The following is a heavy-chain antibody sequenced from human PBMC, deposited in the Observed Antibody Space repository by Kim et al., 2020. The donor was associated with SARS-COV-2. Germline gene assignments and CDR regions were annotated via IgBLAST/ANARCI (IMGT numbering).Heavy chain of an antibody. Sequence: ASVKVSCKASGYTFTSYYMHWVRQAPGQGLEWMGIINPSGGSTSYAQKFQGRVTMTRDTSTSTVYMELSSLRSEDTAVYYCARVWAKGFVYYYGMDVWGQGTTVPVSS. J-gene: IGHJ6*02. CDR1: GYTFTSYY. D-gene: IGHD2-21*01. V-gene: IGHV1-46*01. CDR2: INPSGGST. CDR3: ARVWAKGFVYYYGMDV.